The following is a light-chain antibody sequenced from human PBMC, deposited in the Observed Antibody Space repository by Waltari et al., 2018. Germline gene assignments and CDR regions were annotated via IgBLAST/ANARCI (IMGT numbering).Light chain of an antibody. Sequence: QSALTQPASVSGSPGQSITISCTGTSSDVGNYNLVSWYQQHPGNAPQLIICEGSKRPSGVSNRFSGSKFGNTASLTISGLQAEDEADYYCCSYAAYSPVLFGGGTKVTVL. V-gene: IGLV2-23*01. CDR3: CSYAAYSPVL. J-gene: IGLJ2*01. CDR2: EGS. CDR1: SSDVGNYNL.